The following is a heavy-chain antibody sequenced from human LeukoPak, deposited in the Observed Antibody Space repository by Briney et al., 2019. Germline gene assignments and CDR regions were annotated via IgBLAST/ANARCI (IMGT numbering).Heavy chain of an antibody. CDR2: FSGGST. D-gene: IGHD3-16*02. Sequence: GGSLRLSCVASGFTFTNYGMNWVRQTPGKGLEWVSGFSGGSTYYTDSVKGRFTISRDNSKNTLYLQMNSLRAEDTAVYYCARYKSTFGGVIADYWGQGTLVTVSS. V-gene: IGHV3-23*01. CDR1: GFTFTNYG. J-gene: IGHJ4*02. CDR3: ARYKSTFGGVIADY.